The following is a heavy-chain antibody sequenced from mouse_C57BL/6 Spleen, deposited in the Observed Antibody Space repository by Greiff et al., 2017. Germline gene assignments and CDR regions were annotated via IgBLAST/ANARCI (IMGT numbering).Heavy chain of an antibody. CDR3: ARDDGRDLYYYAMDY. J-gene: IGHJ4*01. CDR2: ISYDGSN. V-gene: IGHV3-6*01. CDR1: GYSITSGYY. Sequence: EVKLMESGPGLVKPSQSLSLTCSVTGYSITSGYYWNWIRQFPGNKLEWMGYISYDGSNNYNPSLKNRISITRDTSKNQFFLKLNSVTTEDTATYYCARDDGRDLYYYAMDYWGQGTSVTVSS. D-gene: IGHD2-3*01.